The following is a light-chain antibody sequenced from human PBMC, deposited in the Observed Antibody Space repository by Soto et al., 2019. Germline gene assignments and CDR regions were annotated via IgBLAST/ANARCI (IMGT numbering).Light chain of an antibody. CDR3: SSYSISTAYL. CDR2: EVS. J-gene: IGLJ1*01. V-gene: IGLV2-14*01. Sequence: QLVLTQPASVSGSPGQSITISCTGTSSDVGAYNYVSWYQLHPGKAPKLMVFEVSNRPSGVSYRFSGSKSGNTASLTISGLQAEDEADYFCSSYSISTAYLFGTGTKLTVL. CDR1: SSDVGAYNY.